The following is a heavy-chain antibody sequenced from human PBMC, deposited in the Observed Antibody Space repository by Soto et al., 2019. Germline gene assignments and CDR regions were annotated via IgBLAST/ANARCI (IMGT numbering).Heavy chain of an antibody. CDR1: GGTFNSYG. J-gene: IGHJ5*02. CDR3: AREKFSNYFDP. Sequence: QVQLVQSGAEVKKPGSSVKVSCKTSGGTFNSYGLSWVRQAPGQGPEWMGQIIPIFGTAEYTQRFQGRLTISADESTSTVYMELSSLRSDDTAMYYCAREKFSNYFDPWGQGTLVTVSS. V-gene: IGHV1-69*01. D-gene: IGHD4-4*01. CDR2: IIPIFGTA.